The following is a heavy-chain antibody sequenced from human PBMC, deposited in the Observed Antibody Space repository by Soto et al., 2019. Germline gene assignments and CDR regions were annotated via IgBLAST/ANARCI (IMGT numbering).Heavy chain of an antibody. D-gene: IGHD5-12*01. CDR1: GYTFIDCR. J-gene: IGHJ4*02. Sequence: GSSFNFSCKASGYTFIDCRIRSVRQAPGQGLEWMGGIIPIFGTANYAQKFQGRVIMTRDTSISTVYMELSRLTSDDTAVYYCARAGLTTLELATTYWGQGTLVTVSS. CDR3: ARAGLTTLELATTY. CDR2: IIPIFGTA. V-gene: IGHV1-69*05.